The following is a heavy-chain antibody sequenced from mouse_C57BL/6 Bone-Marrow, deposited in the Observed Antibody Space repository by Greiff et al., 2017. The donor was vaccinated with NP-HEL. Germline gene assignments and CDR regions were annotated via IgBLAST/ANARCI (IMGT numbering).Heavy chain of an antibody. CDR1: GFTFTDYY. D-gene: IGHD1-1*01. CDR2: IRNKANGYTT. J-gene: IGHJ2*01. Sequence: EVKLVESGGGLVQPGGSLSLSCAASGFTFTDYYMSWVRQPPGKALEWLGFIRNKANGYTTEYSASVKGRFTISRDNSQSILYHQMNALRAETSATYYCASYGHSSSFAYWGQGTTLTVS. CDR3: ASYGHSSSFAY. V-gene: IGHV7-3*01.